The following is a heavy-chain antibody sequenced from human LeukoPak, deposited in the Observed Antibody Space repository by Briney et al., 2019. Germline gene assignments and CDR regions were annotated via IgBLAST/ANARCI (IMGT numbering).Heavy chain of an antibody. D-gene: IGHD4-17*01. V-gene: IGHV4-4*07. CDR1: GGSLTNHY. Sequence: SKTLSLTCTVSGGSLTNHYWNWIRQPAGKGLEWIGRVYIGGDTNYNPSLRSRATLSVDTSKNQFSLNLRSVTATDTAVYYCAREETDNDYPFWLDYWGQGTLVTVSS. CDR3: AREETDNDYPFWLDY. CDR2: VYIGGDT. J-gene: IGHJ4*02.